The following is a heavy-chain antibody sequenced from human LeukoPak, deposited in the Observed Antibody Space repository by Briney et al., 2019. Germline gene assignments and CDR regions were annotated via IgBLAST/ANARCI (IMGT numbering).Heavy chain of an antibody. J-gene: IGHJ3*02. CDR3: ATIAYCGGDCYSLDAFDI. Sequence: ASVKVSCKASGYTFTGYYIHWVRQAPGQGLDWLGWINPNSGATSYAQKFQGRVTMTRDTSISTAYMELSRLRSDDTAVYYCATIAYCGGDCYSLDAFDIWGQGTMVTVSS. CDR2: INPNSGAT. D-gene: IGHD2-21*02. V-gene: IGHV1-2*02. CDR1: GYTFTGYY.